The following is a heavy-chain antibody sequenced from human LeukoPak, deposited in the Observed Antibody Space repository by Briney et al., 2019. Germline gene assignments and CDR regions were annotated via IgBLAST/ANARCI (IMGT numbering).Heavy chain of an antibody. Sequence: PGGSLRLSCAASGFTFSSYSMNWVRQAPGKGLEWVSSISSSSRYIYYADSGKGRFTISRDNAKNTLYPQMNSLRAEDTAVYYCARRAGAYSHPYDYWGQGTLVTVSS. CDR2: ISSSSRYI. V-gene: IGHV3-21*04. CDR3: ARRAGAYSHPYDY. CDR1: GFTFSSYS. D-gene: IGHD4/OR15-4a*01. J-gene: IGHJ4*02.